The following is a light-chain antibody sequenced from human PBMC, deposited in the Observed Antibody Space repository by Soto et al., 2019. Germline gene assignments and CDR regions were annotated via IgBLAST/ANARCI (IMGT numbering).Light chain of an antibody. CDR2: GAS. CDR1: QSVSSSY. CDR3: HQYGSSPPYT. Sequence: EIVLTQSPGTLSLSPGERATLSCRASQSVSSSYLAWYQQKPGQATRLLIYGASSSATGMPHRCSGSGSGANFILTISRLEPEDFAVYYCHQYGSSPPYTFGQGTKLEIK. V-gene: IGKV3-20*01. J-gene: IGKJ2*01.